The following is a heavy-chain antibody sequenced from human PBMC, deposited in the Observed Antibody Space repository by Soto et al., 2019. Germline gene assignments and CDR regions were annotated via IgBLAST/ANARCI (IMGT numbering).Heavy chain of an antibody. CDR3: ARDRYSSSTLFDY. CDR1: GFTLTNYA. J-gene: IGHJ4*02. Sequence: QVQLVESGGGVVQPGRSLRLSCAASGFTLTNYAMHWVRQAPGKGLEWLAVISDDGDNKHYADSVKGRFTISRDNSNKTLYLQMNSLRPEDTAVYYCARDRYSSSTLFDYWGQGTRVTVSS. CDR2: ISDDGDNK. V-gene: IGHV3-30-3*01. D-gene: IGHD6-6*01.